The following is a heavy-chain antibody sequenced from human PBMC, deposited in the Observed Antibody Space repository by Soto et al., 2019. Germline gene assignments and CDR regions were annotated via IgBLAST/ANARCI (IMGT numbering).Heavy chain of an antibody. CDR3: ARLRYSSGEAVY. J-gene: IGHJ4*02. V-gene: IGHV4-39*01. Sequence: QLQLQESGPGLVKPSETLSLTCTVSGGSISSSTYYWGWIRQPPGKGLEWIGSIYYSGRTYYNPSLKSRVTISVDTSKNQFPLKLSSVTAADTAVYYCARLRYSSGEAVYWGQGTLVTVSS. CDR2: IYYSGRT. CDR1: GGSISSSTYY. D-gene: IGHD6-19*01.